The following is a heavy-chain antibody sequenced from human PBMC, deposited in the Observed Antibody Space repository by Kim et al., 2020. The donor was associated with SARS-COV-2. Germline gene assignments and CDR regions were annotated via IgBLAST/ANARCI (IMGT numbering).Heavy chain of an antibody. J-gene: IGHJ3*02. CDR3: AKPLMSRDYGDYDAFDI. Sequence: GGSLRLSCAASGFTFSSYGMHWVRQAPGKGLEWVAVISYDGSNKYYADSVKGRFTISRDNSKNTLYLQMNSLRAEDTAVYYCAKPLMSRDYGDYDAFDIWGQGTMVTVSS. D-gene: IGHD4-17*01. CDR2: ISYDGSNK. V-gene: IGHV3-30*18. CDR1: GFTFSSYG.